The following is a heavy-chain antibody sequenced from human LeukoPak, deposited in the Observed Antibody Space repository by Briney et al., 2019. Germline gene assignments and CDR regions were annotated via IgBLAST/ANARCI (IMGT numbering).Heavy chain of an antibody. Sequence: SETLSLTCTVSGGSISSSSYYWGWIRQPPGKGLEWIGSIYYSGSTYYNPSLKSRVTISVDKSKNQFSLKLRSVTAADTAVYYCARGQGYSYGYEWFDPWGQGTLVTVSS. CDR1: GGSISSSSYY. D-gene: IGHD5-18*01. CDR3: ARGQGYSYGYEWFDP. CDR2: IYYSGST. J-gene: IGHJ5*02. V-gene: IGHV4-39*07.